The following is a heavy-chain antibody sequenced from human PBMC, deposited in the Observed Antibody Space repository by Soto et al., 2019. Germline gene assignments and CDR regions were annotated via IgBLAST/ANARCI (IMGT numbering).Heavy chain of an antibody. V-gene: IGHV3-66*01. D-gene: IGHD2-21*02. CDR1: GFSVSSHY. J-gene: IGHJ5*02. CDR3: ARSGGNYWFDP. Sequence: GGSLRLSCASSGFSVSSHYMRLVRQAPGKGLEWVSVIYSGGSTYYADSVKGRFTISRDNSKNTLYLQMNSLRAEDTAMYYCARSGGNYWFDPWGQGTLVTSPQ. CDR2: IYSGGST.